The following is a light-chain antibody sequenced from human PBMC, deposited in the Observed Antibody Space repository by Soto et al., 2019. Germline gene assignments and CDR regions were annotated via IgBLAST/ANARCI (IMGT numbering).Light chain of an antibody. J-gene: IGKJ5*01. CDR2: GAS. Sequence: DIVLTQSPATLSLSPGERATLSCRASQSVSSYLAWYRQKPGQAPRLLIYGASTRATGIPARFSGSGSGTDFTLTISSLEPEDFAVYYCQQRSNWPITFGQGTRLEI. CDR3: QQRSNWPIT. V-gene: IGKV3-11*01. CDR1: QSVSSY.